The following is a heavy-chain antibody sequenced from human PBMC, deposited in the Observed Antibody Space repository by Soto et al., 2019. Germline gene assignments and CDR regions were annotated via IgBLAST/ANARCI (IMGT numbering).Heavy chain of an antibody. D-gene: IGHD3-16*01. CDR1: GGSISSGGYS. J-gene: IGHJ4*02. CDR3: ARMGERRVY. CDR2: IYHSGST. Sequence: SETLSLTCSVSGGSISSGGYSWSWIRQPPGKGLEWIGYIYHSGSTYYNPSLKSRVTISVDRSKNQFSLKLSSVTAADTDVYYCARMGERRVYWGQGTLVTVSS. V-gene: IGHV4-30-2*01.